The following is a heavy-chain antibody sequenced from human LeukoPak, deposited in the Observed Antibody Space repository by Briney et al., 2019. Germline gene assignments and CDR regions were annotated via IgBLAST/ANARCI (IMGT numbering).Heavy chain of an antibody. D-gene: IGHD2-2*01. V-gene: IGHV3-21*01. CDR1: RFTFSSYS. CDR3: AARWCSSTSCYYNWFDP. J-gene: IGHJ5*02. Sequence: GGSLRLSCAASRFTFSSYSMNWVRQAPGKGLEWVSSISSSSSYIYYADSVKGRFTISRDNAKNSLYLQMNSLRAEDTAVYYCAARWCSSTSCYYNWFDPWGQGTLVTVSS. CDR2: ISSSSSYI.